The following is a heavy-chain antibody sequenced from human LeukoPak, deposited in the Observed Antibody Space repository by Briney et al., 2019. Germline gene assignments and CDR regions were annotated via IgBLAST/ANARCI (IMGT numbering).Heavy chain of an antibody. CDR1: GFTFSSYS. CDR2: ISSSSSTI. J-gene: IGHJ4*02. Sequence: PGGSLRLSCAASGFTFSSYSMNWVRQAPGKGLEWVSYISSSSSTIYYADSVKGRFTISRDNAKNSLYLQMNSLRAEDTAVYYCARDQGDSIFGVVIVSFDYWGQGTLVTVSS. CDR3: ARDQGDSIFGVVIVSFDY. V-gene: IGHV3-48*01. D-gene: IGHD3-3*01.